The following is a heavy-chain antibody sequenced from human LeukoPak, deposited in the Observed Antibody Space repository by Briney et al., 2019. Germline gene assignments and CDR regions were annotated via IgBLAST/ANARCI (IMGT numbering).Heavy chain of an antibody. V-gene: IGHV3-7*01. Sequence: GGSLRLSCAASGFTFSRYWMSWVRQAPGKGLEWVANIKEDGSAKYYVDSVKGRFTISRDNAKNSVYLQMNSMRAEDTAVYYCATSYDSSGCEWGQGTLVTVSS. CDR1: GFTFSRYW. CDR2: IKEDGSAK. CDR3: ATSYDSSGCE. D-gene: IGHD3-22*01. J-gene: IGHJ4*02.